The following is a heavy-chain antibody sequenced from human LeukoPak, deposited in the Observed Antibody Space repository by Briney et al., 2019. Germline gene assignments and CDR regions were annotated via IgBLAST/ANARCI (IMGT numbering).Heavy chain of an antibody. CDR1: GGSISSYY. Sequence: SETLSLTCTVSGGSISSYYWSWIRQPPGKGLEWIGYIYYSGSTNYNPSLKSRVTISVDTSKNQFSLKLSSVTAADTAVYYCARERGGLWFGELLNDAFDIWGQGTMVTVSS. CDR2: IYYSGST. D-gene: IGHD3-10*01. V-gene: IGHV4-59*12. J-gene: IGHJ3*02. CDR3: ARERGGLWFGELLNDAFDI.